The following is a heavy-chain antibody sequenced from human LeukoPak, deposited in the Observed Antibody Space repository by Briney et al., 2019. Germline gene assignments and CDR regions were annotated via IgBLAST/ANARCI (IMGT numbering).Heavy chain of an antibody. CDR3: AKAHCSSTSCSRADN. Sequence: GGSLRLSCAASGFTFTRNAMAWVRQAPGKGLEWVSAIDGSGGTTFYADSVKGRVTISRVQSTNTVYLQMNSMRADDTAVYYCAKAHCSSTSCSRADNWGQGTLVTVSS. CDR1: GFTFTRNA. J-gene: IGHJ4*02. D-gene: IGHD2-2*01. CDR2: IDGSGGTT. V-gene: IGHV3-23*01.